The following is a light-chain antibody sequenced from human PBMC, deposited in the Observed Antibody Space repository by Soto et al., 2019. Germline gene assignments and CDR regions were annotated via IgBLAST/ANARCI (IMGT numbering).Light chain of an antibody. V-gene: IGKV1-33*01. CDR1: QDISNY. CDR3: QQYDNLPLT. Sequence: DIQMTQSPSSLSASVGDRVTITCQASQDISNYLNWYQQKPRKAPKLLIYDASNLETGVPSRFSGSGSGTDVTFTISSLQPEDIATYYCQQYDNLPLTFGGGTKVEIK. J-gene: IGKJ4*01. CDR2: DAS.